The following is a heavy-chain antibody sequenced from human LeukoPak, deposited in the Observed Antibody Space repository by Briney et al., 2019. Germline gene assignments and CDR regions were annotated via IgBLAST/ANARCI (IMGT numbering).Heavy chain of an antibody. CDR3: AKLAAASEYSFTDV. CDR1: GFTFSTYA. Sequence: PGGSLRLSCAASGFTFSTYAMSWGRQAPGEGLEWGSAISVSGDKTYYAGSVKGRYTHSTENSQNTLFLQMNSLGAEDTYLYYCAKLAAASEYSFTDVWGQGTTVTVSS. V-gene: IGHV3-23*01. CDR2: ISVSGDKT. D-gene: IGHD2-15*01. J-gene: IGHJ6*02.